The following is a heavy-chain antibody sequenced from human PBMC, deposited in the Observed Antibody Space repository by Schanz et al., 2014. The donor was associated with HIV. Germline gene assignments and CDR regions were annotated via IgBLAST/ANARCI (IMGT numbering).Heavy chain of an antibody. D-gene: IGHD5-18*01. V-gene: IGHV1-69*06. CDR1: EGTFSASD. J-gene: IGHJ4*02. Sequence: QAQLVQSGDEVKKPGSSVKVSCKASEGTFSASDIVWLRQAPGQGLEWMGGIIPVFGTTNYAQKFQGRVTITADKSTSTAYMELSSLRSEDTAVYYCAGTPMITGAFDHWGQGNLVTVSS. CDR2: IIPVFGTT. CDR3: AGTPMITGAFDH.